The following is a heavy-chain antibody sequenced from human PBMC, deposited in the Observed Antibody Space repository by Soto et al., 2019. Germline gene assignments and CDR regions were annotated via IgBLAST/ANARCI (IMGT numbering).Heavy chain of an antibody. J-gene: IGHJ4*02. D-gene: IGHD3-22*01. CDR1: GYTFTSYG. CDR2: ISAYNGNT. CDR3: ARDHWGPNYYDSSGPFDY. V-gene: IGHV1-18*04. Sequence: GASVKVSCKASGYTFTSYGISWVRQAPGQGLEWMGWISAYNGNTNYAQKLQGRVTMTTDTSTSTAYMELRGLRSDDTAVYYCARDHWGPNYYDSSGPFDYWGQGTLVTVSS.